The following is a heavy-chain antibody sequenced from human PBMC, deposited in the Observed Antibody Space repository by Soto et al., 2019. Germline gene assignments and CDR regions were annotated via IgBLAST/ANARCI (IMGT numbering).Heavy chain of an antibody. CDR1: GNSISTTNW. D-gene: IGHD3-22*01. CDR2: IYHSGTS. CDR3: ARDVGYHYDGSPSGQFDF. V-gene: IGHV4-4*02. Sequence: QVELQESGPGLVKPSGTLSLTCAVFGNSISTTNWWSWVRQSPGKGLEWIGEIYHSGTSNYNPSLKSRVTISLDKSKNQCSLKLSSVTAADPAVYYCARDVGYHYDGSPSGQFDFWGQGTLVIVSS. J-gene: IGHJ4*02.